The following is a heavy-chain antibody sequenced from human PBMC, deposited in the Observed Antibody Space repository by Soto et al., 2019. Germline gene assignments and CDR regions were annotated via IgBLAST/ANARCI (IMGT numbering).Heavy chain of an antibody. D-gene: IGHD6-6*01. CDR3: ARDYGQYSSSPNWFDP. J-gene: IGHJ5*02. V-gene: IGHV1-69*01. CDR1: GGTFSSYA. Sequence: QVQLVQSGAEVKKSGSSVKVSCKASGGTFSSYAISWVRQAPGQGLEWMGGIIPIFGTANYAQKFQGRVTITADESTSTAYMELSSLRSEDTAVYYCARDYGQYSSSPNWFDPWGQGTLVTVSS. CDR2: IIPIFGTA.